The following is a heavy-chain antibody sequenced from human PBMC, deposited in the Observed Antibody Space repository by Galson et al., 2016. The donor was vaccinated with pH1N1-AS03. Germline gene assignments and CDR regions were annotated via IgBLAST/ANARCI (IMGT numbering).Heavy chain of an antibody. Sequence: SVKVSCKASGGTFGSYAVSWVRQAPGQGLEWMGGIIPLFGTRHYAQRFQGRVTITAAESTTTASMELSSLSFEDTAMYYCARDVSGSYGLDYWGQGTQVTVSS. J-gene: IGHJ4*02. D-gene: IGHD1-26*01. CDR3: ARDVSGSYGLDY. V-gene: IGHV1-69*13. CDR2: IIPLFGTR. CDR1: GGTFGSYA.